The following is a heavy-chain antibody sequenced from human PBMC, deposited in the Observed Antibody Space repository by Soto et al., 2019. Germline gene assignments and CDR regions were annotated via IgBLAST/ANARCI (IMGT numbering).Heavy chain of an antibody. CDR2: IWFDGSKE. Sequence: QVELVESGGGVVQPGGSLRLACAASGFTFSSYGMPWVRQAPGKGLEWVAVIWFDGSKEFYAASVEGRFTISRDNSKNIVYLEMDSQRDVYTAVYYCARAVPAAKGWFDSWGQGTLVTVSS. CDR3: ARAVPAAKGWFDS. J-gene: IGHJ5*01. D-gene: IGHD2-2*01. V-gene: IGHV3-33*01. CDR1: GFTFSSYG.